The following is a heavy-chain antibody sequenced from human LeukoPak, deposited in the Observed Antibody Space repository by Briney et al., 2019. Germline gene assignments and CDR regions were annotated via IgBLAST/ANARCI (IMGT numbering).Heavy chain of an antibody. J-gene: IGHJ6*02. CDR1: GYTFTSYD. CDR2: MNPNSGNT. Sequence: GASVKVSCKASGYTFTSYDINWVRQATGQGLEWMGWMNPNSGNTGYAQKFQGRVTMTRNTSISTAYMELSSLRAEDTAVYYCAREGGITMRQSRRYYYYGMDVWGQGTTVTVSS. D-gene: IGHD3-22*01. V-gene: IGHV1-8*01. CDR3: AREGGITMRQSRRYYYYGMDV.